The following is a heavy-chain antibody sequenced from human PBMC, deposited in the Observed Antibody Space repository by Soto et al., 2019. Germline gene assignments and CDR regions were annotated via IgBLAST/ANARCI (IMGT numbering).Heavy chain of an antibody. J-gene: IGHJ6*02. Sequence: SVKVSCKASGGTFSSYTISWVRQAPGQGLEWMGRIIPILGIANYAQKFQGRVTITADKSTSTAYMELSSLRSEDTAVYYCATSYSGYDYHYYYGMDVWGQGTTVTVSS. V-gene: IGHV1-69*02. CDR1: GGTFSSYT. D-gene: IGHD5-12*01. CDR2: IIPILGIA. CDR3: ATSYSGYDYHYYYGMDV.